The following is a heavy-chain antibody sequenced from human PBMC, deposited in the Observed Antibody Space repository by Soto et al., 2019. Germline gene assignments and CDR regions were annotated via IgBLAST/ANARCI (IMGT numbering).Heavy chain of an antibody. CDR2: ISYDGSNK. Sequence: PGGSLRLSCAASGFTFSSYGMHWVRQAPGKGLEWVAVISYDGSNKYYADSVKGRFTISRDNSKNTLYLQMNSLRAEDTAVYYCAKEGSSGWQKTDYWGQGTLVTVSS. CDR3: AKEGSSGWQKTDY. J-gene: IGHJ4*02. D-gene: IGHD6-19*01. V-gene: IGHV3-30*18. CDR1: GFTFSSYG.